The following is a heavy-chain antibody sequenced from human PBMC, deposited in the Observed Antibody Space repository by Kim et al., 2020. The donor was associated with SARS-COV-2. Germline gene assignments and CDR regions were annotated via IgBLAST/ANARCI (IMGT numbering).Heavy chain of an antibody. Sequence: GGSLRLSCAASGFTFDDYAMHWVRQAPGKGLEWVSLISGDGGSTYYADSVKGRFTISRDNSKNSLDLQMNSLRTEDTVLSYCAKDRGTQWLVYYYYYGMDVCGQGTTVTVSS. CDR1: GFTFDDYA. CDR3: AKDRGTQWLVYYYYYGMDV. J-gene: IGHJ6*02. V-gene: IGHV3-43*02. D-gene: IGHD6-19*01. CDR2: ISGDGGST.